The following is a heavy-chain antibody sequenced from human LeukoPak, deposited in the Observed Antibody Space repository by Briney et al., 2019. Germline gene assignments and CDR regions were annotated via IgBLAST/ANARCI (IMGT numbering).Heavy chain of an antibody. J-gene: IGHJ5*02. Sequence: GASVKVSCKASGYTFTSYGITWVRQAPGQGLEWMGWISAYNGNTKYTQKLQGRVTMTTDTSTSTVYMELRSLRSDDTAVYYCAMRYGDYEGWFDPWGQGTLVTVSS. CDR1: GYTFTSYG. CDR2: ISAYNGNT. V-gene: IGHV1-18*01. CDR3: AMRYGDYEGWFDP. D-gene: IGHD4-17*01.